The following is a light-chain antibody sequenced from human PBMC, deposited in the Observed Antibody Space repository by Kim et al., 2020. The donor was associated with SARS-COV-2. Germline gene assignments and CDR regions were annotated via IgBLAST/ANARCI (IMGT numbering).Light chain of an antibody. V-gene: IGLV3-27*01. CDR2: KDS. J-gene: IGLJ3*02. CDR1: VLAKKY. Sequence: SYELTQPSSVAVSPGQTAKITCSGDVLAKKYARWFQQKPGQAPVLVIYKDSERPSGIPERFSGSSSGTTVTLTISRAQVEDEAAYYCYSAADNNRV. CDR3: YSAADNNRV.